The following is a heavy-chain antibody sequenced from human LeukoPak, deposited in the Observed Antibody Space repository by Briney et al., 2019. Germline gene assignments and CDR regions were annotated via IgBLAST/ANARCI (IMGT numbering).Heavy chain of an antibody. D-gene: IGHD4-17*01. CDR2: IRSSGSTI. J-gene: IGHJ4*02. CDR1: GLTVSSSY. CDR3: AGEGRGRGSYGDYTRLDY. Sequence: KPGGSLRLSCAASGLTVSSSYMSWVRQAPGKGLEWVSYIRSSGSTIYYADSVKGRFTISRDNAKNSLYLQMNSLRAEDTAVYYCAGEGRGRGSYGDYTRLDYWGQGTLVTVSS. V-gene: IGHV3-11*04.